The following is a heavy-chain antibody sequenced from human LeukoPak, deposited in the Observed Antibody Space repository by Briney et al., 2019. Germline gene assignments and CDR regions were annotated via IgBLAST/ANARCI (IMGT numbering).Heavy chain of an antibody. V-gene: IGHV3-23*01. D-gene: IGHD3-10*01. CDR2: ISGSGAYT. J-gene: IGHJ1*01. Sequence: PGGSLRLSCAASGFTFSCYAMSWVRQAPGKGLEWVSTISGSGAYTYYADSVKGRFTISRDNSKNTLYLQMNSLRAEDTAVYYCAKYFASGSYYKLPHWGQGTLVTVSS. CDR1: GFTFSCYA. CDR3: AKYFASGSYYKLPH.